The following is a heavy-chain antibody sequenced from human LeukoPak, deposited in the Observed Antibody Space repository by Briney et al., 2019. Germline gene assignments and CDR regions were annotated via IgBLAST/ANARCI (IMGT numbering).Heavy chain of an antibody. CDR2: ISSSSSYI. CDR3: ARKDCSGGSCYRAYYYYGMDV. V-gene: IGHV3-21*01. Sequence: GGSLRLSCAASGFTFSSYSMNWVRQAPGKGLEWVSSISSSSSYIYYADLVKGRFTISRDNAKNSLYLQMNSLRAEDTAVYYCARKDCSGGSCYRAYYYYGMDVWGQGTTVTVSS. CDR1: GFTFSSYS. J-gene: IGHJ6*02. D-gene: IGHD2-15*01.